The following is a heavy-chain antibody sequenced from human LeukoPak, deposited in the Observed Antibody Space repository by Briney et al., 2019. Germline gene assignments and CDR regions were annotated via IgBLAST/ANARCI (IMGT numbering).Heavy chain of an antibody. V-gene: IGHV3-15*01. D-gene: IGHD4-17*01. Sequence: GGSLRLSCAVSGFTFSNTWMNWVRQAPGKGLEWVGRIKRIIDGGTTDYAAPVKGRFTVSRDDSINTPYLQMSSLKTEDTAVYYCAAQGGSGDLRYWGQGTLVTVSS. CDR2: IKRIIDGGTT. J-gene: IGHJ4*02. CDR3: AAQGGSGDLRY. CDR1: GFTFSNTW.